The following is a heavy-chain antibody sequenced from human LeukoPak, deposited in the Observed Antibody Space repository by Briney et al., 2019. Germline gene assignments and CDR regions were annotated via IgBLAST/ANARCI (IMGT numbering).Heavy chain of an antibody. CDR1: GYTFTSYG. CDR3: ARDSKEMATPENLDC. V-gene: IGHV1-18*01. D-gene: IGHD5-24*01. J-gene: IGHJ4*02. CDR2: ISAYNGNT. Sequence: ASVKVSCKASGYTFTSYGISWVRQAPGQGLEWMGWISAYNGNTNYAQKLQGRVTMTTDTSTSTAYMELRSLRSDDTAVYYCARDSKEMATPENLDCWGQGTLVTVSS.